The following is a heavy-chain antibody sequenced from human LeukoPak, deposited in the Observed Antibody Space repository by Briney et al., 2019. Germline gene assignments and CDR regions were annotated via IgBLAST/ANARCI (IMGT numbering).Heavy chain of an antibody. CDR2: IYYSGST. Sequence: PGGSLRLSCAASGFTFSDYYMSWIRQPPGKGLEWIGSIYYSGSTYYNPSLKSRVTISVDTSKNQFSLKLSSVTAADTAVYYCATPGVVVPAAINAFDIWGQGTMVTVSS. D-gene: IGHD2-2*02. CDR1: GFTFSDYY. J-gene: IGHJ3*02. V-gene: IGHV4-39*01. CDR3: ATPGVVVPAAINAFDI.